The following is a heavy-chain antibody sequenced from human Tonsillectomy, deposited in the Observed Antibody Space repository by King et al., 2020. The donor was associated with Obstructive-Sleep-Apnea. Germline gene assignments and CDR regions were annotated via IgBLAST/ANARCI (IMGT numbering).Heavy chain of an antibody. J-gene: IGHJ4*02. Sequence: QLVQSGGGVVQPGRSLRLSCAASGFTFSSYGMHWVRQAPGKGLEWVAIIWYDGSNKYYGDSVKGRFTISRDNSKNTLHLQMNSLRAEDTAVYFCATDDYNFLTGDYWGGEYWGQGTLVTVSS. V-gene: IGHV3-33*01. CDR2: IWYDGSNK. CDR3: ATDDYNFLTGDYWGGEY. CDR1: GFTFSSYG. D-gene: IGHD3-9*01.